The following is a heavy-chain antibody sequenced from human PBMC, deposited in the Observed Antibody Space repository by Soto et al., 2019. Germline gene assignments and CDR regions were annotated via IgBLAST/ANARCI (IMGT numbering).Heavy chain of an antibody. V-gene: IGHV3-30*18. D-gene: IGHD2-15*01. CDR2: ISYDGSNK. CDR3: ANGYXSGXXXXXGXDAFDI. J-gene: IGHJ3*02. Sequence: QVQLVESGGGVVQPGRSLRLSCAASGFTFSSYGMHWVRQAPGKGLEWVAVISYDGSNKYYADSVKGRFTISRDNSKNTLYLQMNSLRAEDTAVYYCANGYXSGXXXXXGXDAFDIWGQGTMVTVSS. CDR1: GFTFSSYG.